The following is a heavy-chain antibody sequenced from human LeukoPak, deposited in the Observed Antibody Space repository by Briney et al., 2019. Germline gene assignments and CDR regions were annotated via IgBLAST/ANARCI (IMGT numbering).Heavy chain of an antibody. CDR3: ARVIFYYDSSGYSLDAYYFDY. D-gene: IGHD3-22*01. V-gene: IGHV4-34*01. J-gene: IGHJ4*02. CDR2: INHSGST. Sequence: PSETLSLTCAVYGGSFSGYYWSWIRQPPGKGLEWIGEINHSGSTNYNPSLKSRVTISVDTSKNQFSLKLSSVTAADTAVYYCARVIFYYDSSGYSLDAYYFDYWGQGTLVTVSS. CDR1: GGSFSGYY.